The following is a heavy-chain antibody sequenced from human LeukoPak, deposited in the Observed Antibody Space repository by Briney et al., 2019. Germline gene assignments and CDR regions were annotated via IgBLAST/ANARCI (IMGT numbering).Heavy chain of an antibody. V-gene: IGHV3-74*01. CDR1: GFTFSSYS. CDR2: INSDGSST. J-gene: IGHJ4*02. Sequence: GGSLRLSCVGSGFTFSSYSMSWVRQAPGKGLVWVSRINSDGSSTTYADSVKGRFTISRDNAKNTLYLQMNSLRAEDTAVYYCARGGVYSTSAVDYWGQGTLVTVSS. D-gene: IGHD6-6*01. CDR3: ARGGVYSTSAVDY.